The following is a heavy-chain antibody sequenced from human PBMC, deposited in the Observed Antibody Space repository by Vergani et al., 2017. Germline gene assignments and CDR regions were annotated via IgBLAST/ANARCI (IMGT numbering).Heavy chain of an antibody. V-gene: IGHV4-59*11. J-gene: IGHJ5*02. D-gene: IGHD6-13*01. CDR1: FDSIRNLN. CDR3: AGDTHSWQRADR. CDR2: LSTTGGA. Sequence: QVQLQESGPGLVKSSETLSLTCSVSFDSIRNLNCNWIRQAPGKGLEWIGSLSTTGGATHASHNPSLKSRVSISVDTSKSQFSLRLTSVTAADSAIYYCAGDTHSWQRADRWGQGLLVSVSS.